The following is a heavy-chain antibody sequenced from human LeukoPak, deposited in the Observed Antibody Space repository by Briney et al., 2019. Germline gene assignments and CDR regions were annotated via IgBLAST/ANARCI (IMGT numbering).Heavy chain of an antibody. V-gene: IGHV4-59*08. J-gene: IGHJ6*03. CDR1: GGSIKTYY. Sequence: ASETLSLTCTLSGGSIKTYYWSWSRDSPGKGRECIGSMSYSGTSNYIPSLKSRVSMTIDISKNQFSLKLTSVTAADTALYFCAAGSRPYYFYYMAVWGTGTTVTVSS. CDR2: MSYSGTS. CDR3: AAGSRPYYFYYMAV.